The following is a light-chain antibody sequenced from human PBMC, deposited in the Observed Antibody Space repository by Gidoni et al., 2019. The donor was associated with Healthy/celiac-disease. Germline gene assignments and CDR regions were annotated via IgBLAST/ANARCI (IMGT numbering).Light chain of an antibody. CDR1: QLGDKY. CDR2: QDS. V-gene: IGLV3-1*01. CDR3: QAWDSSSYVV. J-gene: IGLJ2*01. Sequence: SYELTQPPSVSVSPGQTASITCSGDQLGDKYACWYQQKPGQSPVLVIYQDSKRPSVIPERFSGSNSGNTATLTISGTQAMDEADYYCQAWDSSSYVVFGGGTKLTVL.